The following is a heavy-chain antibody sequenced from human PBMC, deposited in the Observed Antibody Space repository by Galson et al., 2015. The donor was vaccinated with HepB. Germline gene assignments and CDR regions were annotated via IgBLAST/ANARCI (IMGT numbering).Heavy chain of an antibody. CDR3: TRRAGVL. V-gene: IGHV3-7*01. D-gene: IGHD3-10*01. CDR2: IKPDGSEN. CDR1: GFSISTYW. Sequence: SLRLSCAVSGFSISTYWMTWVRQAPGKGLECVAHIKPDGSENYYVDSVKGRFTISRDNARNSLYLLMNSLRAEDTAVYFCTRRAGVLWGQGTLVTVSS. J-gene: IGHJ4*02.